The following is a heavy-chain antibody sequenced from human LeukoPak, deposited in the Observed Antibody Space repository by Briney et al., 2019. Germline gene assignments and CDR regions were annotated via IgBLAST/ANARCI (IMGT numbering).Heavy chain of an antibody. V-gene: IGHV3-21*01. D-gene: IGHD3-10*02. CDR2: ISSSSSYI. CDR3: ASLPITMLGRAWYYYYMDV. Sequence: GGSLRLSCAASGFTFSSYSMNWVRQAPGKGLEWVSSISSSSSYIYYADSVKGRFTISRDNAKNSLYLQMNSLRAEDTAVYYCASLPITMLGRAWYYYYMDVWGKGTTVTISS. CDR1: GFTFSSYS. J-gene: IGHJ6*03.